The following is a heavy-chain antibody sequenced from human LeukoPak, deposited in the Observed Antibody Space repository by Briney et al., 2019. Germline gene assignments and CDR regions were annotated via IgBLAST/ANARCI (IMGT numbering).Heavy chain of an antibody. CDR2: ISGSGGST. V-gene: IGHV3-23*01. CDR3: AKEVTVVRGVVRPYFDY. CDR1: GFTFSSYA. D-gene: IGHD3-10*01. J-gene: IGHJ4*02. Sequence: GGSLRLSCAASGFTFSSYAMSWVRQAPGKGLEWVSAISGSGGSTYYADSVKGRFTISRDNSEKMVFLHMNRLRADDTALYFCAKEVTVVRGVVRPYFDYWGQGTPVTVSS.